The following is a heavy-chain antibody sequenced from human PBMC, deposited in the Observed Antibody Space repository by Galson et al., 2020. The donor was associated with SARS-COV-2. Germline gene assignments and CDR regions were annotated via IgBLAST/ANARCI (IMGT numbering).Heavy chain of an antibody. Sequence: TGGSLRLSCAASGFTFSSYGMHWVRQAPGKGLEWVAVISYDGSNKYYADSVKGRFTISRDNSKNTLYLQMNSLRAEDTAVYYCAKVYCSSTSCSQLDYYYYYGMDVWGQGTTVTVSS. CDR1: GFTFSSYG. CDR2: ISYDGSNK. V-gene: IGHV3-30*18. D-gene: IGHD2-2*01. J-gene: IGHJ6*02. CDR3: AKVYCSSTSCSQLDYYYYYGMDV.